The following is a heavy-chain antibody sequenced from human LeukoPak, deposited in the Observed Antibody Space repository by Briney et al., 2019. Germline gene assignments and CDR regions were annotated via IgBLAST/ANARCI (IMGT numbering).Heavy chain of an antibody. V-gene: IGHV3-48*01. CDR1: GFIFSSYS. J-gene: IGHJ4*02. CDR3: ARDATTHIVVVTAILDY. Sequence: PGGSLRLSCAASGFIFSSYSMNWVRQAPGKGLEWLPYISSTSSTIYYADSVKGRFTISRDNSKNTLYLQMNSLRAEDTAVYYCARDATTHIVVVTAILDYWGQGTLVTVSS. D-gene: IGHD2-21*02. CDR2: ISSTSSTI.